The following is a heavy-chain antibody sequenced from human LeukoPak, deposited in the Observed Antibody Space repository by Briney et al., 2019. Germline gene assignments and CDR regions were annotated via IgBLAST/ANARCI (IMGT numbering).Heavy chain of an antibody. V-gene: IGHV3-30*18. CDR1: GFTFSSYG. CDR2: ISYDGSNK. D-gene: IGHD3-22*01. J-gene: IGHJ4*02. CDR3: AKDRHDSSGYYPLDY. Sequence: PGRSLRLSCAASGFTFSSYGMHWVRQAPGKGLEWVAVISYDGSNKYYADSVKGRFTISRDNSKNTLYLQMNSLRAEDTAVYYCAKDRHDSSGYYPLDYWGQGTLVTVSS.